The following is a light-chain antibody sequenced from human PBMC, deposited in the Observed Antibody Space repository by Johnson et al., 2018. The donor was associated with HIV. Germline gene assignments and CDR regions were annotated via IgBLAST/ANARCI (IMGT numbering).Light chain of an antibody. CDR1: TSNIGNNY. CDR3: GTWDSSLSARV. V-gene: IGLV1-51*02. J-gene: IGLJ1*01. Sequence: QSVLTQPPSVSAAPGQKVTISCSGGTSNIGNNYVSWYRRLPGTAPKLLIYENNKRPSGIPDRFSGSKSGTSATLGITGLQTGDEADYYCGTWDSSLSARVFGTGTKVTVL. CDR2: ENN.